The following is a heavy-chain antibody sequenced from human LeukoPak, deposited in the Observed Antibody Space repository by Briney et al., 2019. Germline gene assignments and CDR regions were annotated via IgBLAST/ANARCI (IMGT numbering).Heavy chain of an antibody. CDR3: AKVPYYGFWSGPDY. CDR1: GFTFSSYA. J-gene: IGHJ4*02. D-gene: IGHD3-3*01. CDR2: ISGSGGST. Sequence: GGSLRLSRAASGFTFSSYAMSWVRQAPGKGLEWVSAISGSGGSTYYADSVKGRFTISRDNSKNTLYLQINSLRAEDTAVDYCAKVPYYGFWSGPDYWGQGTRVTVSS. V-gene: IGHV3-23*01.